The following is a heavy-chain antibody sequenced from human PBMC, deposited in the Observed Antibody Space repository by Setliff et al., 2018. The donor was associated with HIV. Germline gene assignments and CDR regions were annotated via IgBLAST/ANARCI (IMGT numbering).Heavy chain of an antibody. CDR2: IYPGDSDT. CDR1: GYSFSSYW. J-gene: IGHJ5*02. Sequence: PGESLKISCKGSGYSFSSYWIGWVRQMPGRGLEWMGIIYPGDSDTRYNPSFQGQVTISADKSISTACLQWSSLKASDTAMFYCARVPSQRVESSGWYIWFDPWGQGTLVTVS. V-gene: IGHV5-51*01. CDR3: ARVPSQRVESSGWYIWFDP. D-gene: IGHD6-19*01.